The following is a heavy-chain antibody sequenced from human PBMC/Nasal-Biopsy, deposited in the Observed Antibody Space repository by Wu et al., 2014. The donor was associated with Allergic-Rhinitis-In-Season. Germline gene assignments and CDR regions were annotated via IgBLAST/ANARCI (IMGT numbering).Heavy chain of an antibody. V-gene: IGHV4-39*02. J-gene: IGHJ6*03. Sequence: TLSLTCTVSGVSLTSSAYFWAWVRQSPGKRMEWIGTIYYSGRTFYNPSLHSRVAISLDASRKLVSLSLNSVTAADTAVYYCARGDVCDGGGCYQKKPRRTRRGFSYYYMDVWGKGTTVTVSS. D-gene: IGHD2-15*01. CDR3: ARGDVCDGGGCYQKKPRRTRRGFSYYYMDV. CDR1: GVSLTSSAYF. CDR2: IYYSGRT.